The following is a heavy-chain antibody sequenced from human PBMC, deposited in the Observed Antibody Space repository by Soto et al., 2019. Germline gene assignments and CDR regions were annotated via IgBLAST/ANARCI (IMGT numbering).Heavy chain of an antibody. CDR2: IYYSGST. D-gene: IGHD4-4*01. CDR3: ASRRYNNYVRLEY. CDR1: GGSISSYY. V-gene: IGHV4-59*08. Sequence: SETLSLTCTVSGGSISSYYWSWIRQPPGKALEWIGYIYYSGSTNYNPSLKSRVTISVDTSKNQFSLKLSSVTAADTAVYYCASRRYNNYVRLEYWCQGTLVNVSS. J-gene: IGHJ4*02.